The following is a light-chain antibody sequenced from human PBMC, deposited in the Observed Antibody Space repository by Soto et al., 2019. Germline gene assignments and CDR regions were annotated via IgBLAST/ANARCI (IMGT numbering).Light chain of an antibody. CDR3: TSDVGINNSV. CDR2: EVT. Sequence: QSVLTQPPSASGSPGQSVTISCIGTASDIGRYNYVSWYQHHPGKAPNLIIYEVTKRPSGVPDRFSGSKSGTTASLTVAGLPADDEAYYYCTSDVGINNSVFGTGTKLTVL. CDR1: ASDIGRYNY. V-gene: IGLV2-8*01. J-gene: IGLJ1*01.